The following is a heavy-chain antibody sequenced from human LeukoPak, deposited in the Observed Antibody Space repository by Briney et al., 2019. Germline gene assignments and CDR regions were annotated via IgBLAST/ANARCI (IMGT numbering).Heavy chain of an antibody. CDR2: IYSDGSNK. CDR1: GFNFSRNG. V-gene: IGHV3-33*01. J-gene: IGHJ4*02. CDR3: ARDLKSGYMDS. Sequence: GGSLRLSCAASGFNFSRNGMHWVRQAPGKGLEWVGVIYSDGSNKYFIDSVKGRFTISRDNSKNTVFLQMNSLRVDDTAVYYCARDLKSGYMDSWGQGTLVTVSS. D-gene: IGHD3-3*01.